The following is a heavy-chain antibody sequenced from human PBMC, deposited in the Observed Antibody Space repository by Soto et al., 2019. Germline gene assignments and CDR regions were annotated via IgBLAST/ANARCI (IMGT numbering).Heavy chain of an antibody. J-gene: IGHJ4*02. D-gene: IGHD3-10*01. CDR3: ARETSYGQSATIVGEF. CDR2: INSGGSLI. CDR1: GFRFNEYE. V-gene: IGHV3-48*03. Sequence: EVQLVESGGGLVQPGGSLRLSCVGSGFRFNEYEINWVRQAPGKGLEWIAYINSGGSLIYYAASVKGRFTSSRDNYKDSVYLQMNSLRADDTALYYCARETSYGQSATIVGEFWGQGTLVTVSS.